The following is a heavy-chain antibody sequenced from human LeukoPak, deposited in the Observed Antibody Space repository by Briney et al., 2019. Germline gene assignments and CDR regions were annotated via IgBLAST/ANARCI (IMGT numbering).Heavy chain of an antibody. CDR1: GLTFGSDS. D-gene: IGHD3-10*01. Sequence: GGSLRLSRAASGLTFGSDSMNCVRQAPGEGLEWVSSISSRSRYKYYADSVKGRFTISRDNAQNSLHLHMNSLRAEDTAVYYCAREPEGHYYGSEKPYYYGMDVWGQGTTVTVSS. V-gene: IGHV3-21*01. J-gene: IGHJ6*02. CDR2: ISSRSRYK. CDR3: AREPEGHYYGSEKPYYYGMDV.